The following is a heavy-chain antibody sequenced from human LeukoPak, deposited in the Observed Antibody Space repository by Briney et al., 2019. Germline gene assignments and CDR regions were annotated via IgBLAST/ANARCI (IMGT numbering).Heavy chain of an antibody. CDR1: GGSISSGAHY. Sequence: PSETLSLTCTVSGGSISSGAHYWSWVRQPPGKGLEWIGYISYSGSTYYNPSLKSRVTISIDTSKSQFSLKLSSVTAADTAVYYCARYYGGNSNFDYWSQGTLVTVSS. J-gene: IGHJ4*02. CDR2: ISYSGST. V-gene: IGHV4-30-4*01. CDR3: ARYYGGNSNFDY. D-gene: IGHD4-23*01.